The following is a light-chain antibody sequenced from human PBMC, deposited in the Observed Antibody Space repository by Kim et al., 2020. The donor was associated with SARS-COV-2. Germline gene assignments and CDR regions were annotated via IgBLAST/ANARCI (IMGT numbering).Light chain of an antibody. CDR1: GGHSGHA. V-gene: IGLV4-69*01. CDR2: LDSDGTH. CDR3: QTWAADNHWV. Sequence: QLVLTQSPSASASPGASVKLTCTLSGGHSGHAIAWHQQQPGKGPRYLMKLDSDGTHTKGDGIPDRFSGSSSGAERYLIISSLQSEDEADYYCQTWAADNHWVFGGGTKVTVL. J-gene: IGLJ3*02.